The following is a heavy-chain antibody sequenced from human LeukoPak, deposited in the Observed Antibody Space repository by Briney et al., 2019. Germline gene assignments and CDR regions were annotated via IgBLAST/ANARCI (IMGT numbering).Heavy chain of an antibody. CDR1: GYTFTGYY. CDR2: IYPDTGGT. J-gene: IGHJ4*02. Sequence: ASVNVSCKASGYTFTGYYMHWVRQARGQGLEWMGWIYPDTGGTSYAQRFKGRVTMTRDTSISTGYMELRRLTSDDTAVYYCARGGEVCSSTSCYRGHEYWGQGTLVTVSS. D-gene: IGHD2-2*01. V-gene: IGHV1-2*02. CDR3: ARGGEVCSSTSCYRGHEY.